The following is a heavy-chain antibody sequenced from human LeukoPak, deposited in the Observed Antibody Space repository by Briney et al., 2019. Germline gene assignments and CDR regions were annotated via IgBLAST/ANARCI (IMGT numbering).Heavy chain of an antibody. V-gene: IGHV3-7*01. D-gene: IGHD3-3*01. Sequence: GGSLRLSCAASGFTFSSYGMHWVRQAPGKGLEWVANIKQDGSEKYYVDSVKGRFTISRDNAKNSLYLQMNSLRAEDTAVYYCARGFGVVDYWGQGTLVTVSS. CDR1: GFTFSSYG. J-gene: IGHJ4*02. CDR2: IKQDGSEK. CDR3: ARGFGVVDY.